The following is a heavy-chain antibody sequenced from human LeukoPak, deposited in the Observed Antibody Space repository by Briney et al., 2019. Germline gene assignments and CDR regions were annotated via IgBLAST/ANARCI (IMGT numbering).Heavy chain of an antibody. J-gene: IGHJ4*02. CDR3: ARGYSYGLFDY. D-gene: IGHD5-18*01. CDR1: GFTVSSNY. V-gene: IGHV3-66*01. Sequence: GGSLRLSCAASGFTVSSNYMSWVRQAPGKGLEWVSVIYSGGSTYYADSVKGRLTISRDNSKNTLYLQMSSLRAEDTAVCYCARGYSYGLFDYWGQGTLVTVSS. CDR2: IYSGGST.